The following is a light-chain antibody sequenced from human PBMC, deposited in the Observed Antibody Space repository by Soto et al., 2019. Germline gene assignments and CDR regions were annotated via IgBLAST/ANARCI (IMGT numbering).Light chain of an antibody. Sequence: VMTHSPATLSVSPGERATLSSTASQSINSNLAWYQQRPGQAPRLLIYGASTRATGIPDRFSGSGSGTDFTLTISRLEPEDSAVYYCQQYGSSPTWTFGQGTKVDIK. V-gene: IGKV3-20*01. CDR1: QSINSN. CDR2: GAS. CDR3: QQYGSSPTWT. J-gene: IGKJ1*01.